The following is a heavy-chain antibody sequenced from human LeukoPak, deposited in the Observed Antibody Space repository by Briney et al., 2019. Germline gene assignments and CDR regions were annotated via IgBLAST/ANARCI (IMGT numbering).Heavy chain of an antibody. Sequence: GASVKVSCKASGGTFSSYALSWVRQAPGQGLEWMGRIIPVFGTTTYAQKFQGRVTITADESKTTAYMELRRLTSEDTAMYYCARGLGTRWFFDYWGQGTLVTVSS. CDR2: IIPVFGTT. CDR3: ARGLGTRWFFDY. D-gene: IGHD1-1*01. J-gene: IGHJ4*02. CDR1: GGTFSSYA. V-gene: IGHV1-69*13.